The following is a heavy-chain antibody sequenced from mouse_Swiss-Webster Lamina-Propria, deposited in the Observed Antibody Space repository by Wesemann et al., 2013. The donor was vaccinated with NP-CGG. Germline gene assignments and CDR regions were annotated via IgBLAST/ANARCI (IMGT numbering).Heavy chain of an antibody. CDR2: INTYTGEP. J-gene: IGHJ4*01. Sequence: QIQLVQSGPELKKPGETVKISCKASGYTFTNYGMNWVKQAPGKGLKWMGWINTYTGEPTYADDFKGRFAFSLETSASTAYLQINNLKNEDTATYFCARCGYDGDYYAMDYWGQGTSVTVSS. CDR3: ARCGYDGDYYAMDY. D-gene: IGHD2-2*01. CDR1: GYTFTNYG. V-gene: IGHV9-3-1*01.